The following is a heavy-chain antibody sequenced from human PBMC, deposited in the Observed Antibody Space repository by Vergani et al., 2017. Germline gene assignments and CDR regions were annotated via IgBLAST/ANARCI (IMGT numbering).Heavy chain of an antibody. J-gene: IGHJ4*02. D-gene: IGHD6-19*01. CDR2: IRYDGSNK. Sequence: QVQLVESGGGVVQPGGSLRLSCAASGFTFSSYGMHWVRQAPGKGLEWVAFIRYDGSNKYYADSVKGRFTISRDNSKNTLYLQMNSLRAEDTAVYYCAKDFFSSGWYYFDYWGQGILVTVSS. CDR3: AKDFFSSGWYYFDY. V-gene: IGHV3-30*02. CDR1: GFTFSSYG.